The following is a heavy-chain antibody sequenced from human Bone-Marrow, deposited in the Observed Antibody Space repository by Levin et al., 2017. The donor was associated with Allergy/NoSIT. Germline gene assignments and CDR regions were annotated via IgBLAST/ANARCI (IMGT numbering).Heavy chain of an antibody. Sequence: ETLSLTCAASGFTFSRYSMNWVRQAPWRGLEWVSYISRSSSTISYADSVKGRFTISRDNAKNSQYLQMNSLRDEDTAVYYCARPDCSGTSCYYFFDSWGQGTLVTVSS. CDR3: ARPDCSGTSCYYFFDS. J-gene: IGHJ4*02. CDR2: ISRSSSTI. D-gene: IGHD2-2*01. CDR1: GFTFSRYS. V-gene: IGHV3-48*02.